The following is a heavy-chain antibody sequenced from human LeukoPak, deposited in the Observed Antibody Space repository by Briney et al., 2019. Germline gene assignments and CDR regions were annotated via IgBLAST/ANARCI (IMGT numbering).Heavy chain of an antibody. Sequence: ASVKVSCKVSGYTLTELSMHWDRHPHGKVREWMGGFDPEDGQTIYRQKFQGRVTMTEDTSTATAYMELSSLRSEDTAVYSCATDTGATHTYDYWGQGTLVTVSS. D-gene: IGHD1-26*01. CDR2: FDPEDGQT. V-gene: IGHV1-24*01. CDR3: ATDTGATHTYDY. J-gene: IGHJ4*02. CDR1: GYTLTELS.